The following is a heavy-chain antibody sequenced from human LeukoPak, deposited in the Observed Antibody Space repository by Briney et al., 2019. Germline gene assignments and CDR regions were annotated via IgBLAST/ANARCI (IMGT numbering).Heavy chain of an antibody. D-gene: IGHD2-15*01. V-gene: IGHV3-73*01. CDR2: IRCRANSNRT. CDR1: GFTFSASS. J-gene: IGHJ5*01. Sequence: GGSLKLSCAGSGFTFSASSMHWVRQASGKGLEWVGGIRCRANSNRTIYPESMRGRFPISSDDSNNTAHLQMRSLPPEAPAVYYCTRLEDIVGRDSWFASWGQGTLVTVSS. CDR3: TRLEDIVGRDSWFAS.